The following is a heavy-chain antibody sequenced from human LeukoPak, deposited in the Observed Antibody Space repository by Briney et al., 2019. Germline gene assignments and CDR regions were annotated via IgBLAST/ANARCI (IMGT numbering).Heavy chain of an antibody. J-gene: IGHJ4*02. CDR3: AKDKDPWKSTSISDFDY. Sequence: GRCLRPACGASGFTFSTYGTDWVRQAPGKGLGWVAFIRYDGSNKYYADSVKGRFTISRDNSKNTLYRQMNSQQTEATAIDFCAKDKDPWKSTSISDFDYWGQGPLVPVSS. CDR1: GFTFSTYG. D-gene: IGHD1-1*01. CDR2: IRYDGSNK. V-gene: IGHV3-30*02.